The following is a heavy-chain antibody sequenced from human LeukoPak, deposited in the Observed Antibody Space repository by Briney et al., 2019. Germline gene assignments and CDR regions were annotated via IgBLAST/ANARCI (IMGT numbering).Heavy chain of an antibody. J-gene: IGHJ4*02. D-gene: IGHD3-10*01. Sequence: SETLSLTCTVSGGSISSSSYYWGWIRQPPGKGLEWIGNIYYSGSTYYNPSLKSRVTISVDTSKNQFSLKLSSVTAADTAVYYCASGTMVRGLDYWGQGTLVTVSS. V-gene: IGHV4-39*07. CDR1: GGSISSSSYY. CDR3: ASGTMVRGLDY. CDR2: IYYSGST.